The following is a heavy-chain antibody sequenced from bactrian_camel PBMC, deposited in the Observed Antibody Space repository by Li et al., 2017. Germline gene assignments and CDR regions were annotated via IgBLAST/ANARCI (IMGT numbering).Heavy chain of an antibody. V-gene: IGHV3S53*01. Sequence: VQLVESGGGSVQSGGSLTLSCVAPGYTTSSKCIGWFRQAPGKEREVVATIEDNGSTRYADSVKDRVTISHDNAKNTLYLQMNSLKPEDTAEYYCARLYDGSWAFGYWGQGTQVTVS. J-gene: IGHJ6*01. CDR2: IEDNGST. CDR1: GYTTSSKC. D-gene: IGHD6*01. CDR3: ARLYDGSWAFGY.